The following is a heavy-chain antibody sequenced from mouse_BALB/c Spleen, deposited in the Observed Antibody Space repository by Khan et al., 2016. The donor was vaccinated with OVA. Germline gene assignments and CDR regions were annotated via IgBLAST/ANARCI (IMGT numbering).Heavy chain of an antibody. CDR3: ARGNYYGSSSWFGY. Sequence: QVQLKQSGAELMKPGASVKISCKATGYTFSSYWIEWVKQRPGHGLEWIGEILPGSGRNNYNEKFKGKATFTADTSSNTAYMQLSNLTSDDDAVYYCARGNYYGSSSWFGYWGQGTLVTVSA. D-gene: IGHD1-1*01. CDR2: ILPGSGRN. CDR1: GYTFSSYW. J-gene: IGHJ3*01. V-gene: IGHV1-9*01.